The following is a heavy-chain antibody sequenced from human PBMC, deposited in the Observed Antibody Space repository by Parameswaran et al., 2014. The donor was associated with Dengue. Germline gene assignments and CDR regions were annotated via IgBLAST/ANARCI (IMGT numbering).Heavy chain of an antibody. CDR2: TGANGDST. V-gene: IGHV3-64*01. J-gene: IGHJ4*02. D-gene: IGHD3-22*01. CDR3: ARGFYYDSSGPAWYFDY. Sequence: VRQAPGKGLECVSATGANGDSTFYANSVKGRFMISRDNSKNTLYLQMGSLRPEDMAVYYCARGFYYDSSGPAWYFDYWGQGTLVTVSS.